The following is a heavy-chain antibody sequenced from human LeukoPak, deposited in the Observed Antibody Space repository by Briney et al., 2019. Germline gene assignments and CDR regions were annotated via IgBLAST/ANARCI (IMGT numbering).Heavy chain of an antibody. D-gene: IGHD3-22*01. Sequence: GESLKTSCKGSGYSFREYWIGWVRQLPGKGLEWMGIIYPDDSDIRYSPSFQGQVTISADKSINTAYLQWSSLKASDTAMYYCAKYYYDRSVGPFDYWGQGTLVTVSS. J-gene: IGHJ4*02. V-gene: IGHV5-51*01. CDR1: GYSFREYW. CDR2: IYPDDSDI. CDR3: AKYYYDRSVGPFDY.